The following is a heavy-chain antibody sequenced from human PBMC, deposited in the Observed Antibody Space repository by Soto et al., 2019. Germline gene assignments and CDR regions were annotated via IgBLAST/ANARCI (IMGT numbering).Heavy chain of an antibody. CDR1: GGSISSGGYY. D-gene: IGHD4-17*01. CDR3: ARDSHGPETVTNWFDP. J-gene: IGHJ5*02. Sequence: SETLSLTCTVSGGSISSGGYYWSWIRQHPGKGLEWIGYIYYSGSTYYNPSLKSRVTISVDTSKNQFSLKLSSVTAADTAVYYCARDSHGPETVTNWFDPWGQGTLVTVSS. V-gene: IGHV4-31*03. CDR2: IYYSGST.